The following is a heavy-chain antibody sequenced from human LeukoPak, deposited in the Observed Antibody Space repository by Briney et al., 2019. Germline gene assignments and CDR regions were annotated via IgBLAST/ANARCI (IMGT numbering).Heavy chain of an antibody. J-gene: IGHJ4*02. CDR3: ARYGHDSRGYYPIAY. CDR1: GVSISRYY. Sequence: SETLSLTCTVSGVSISRYYWSWIRQPPGKGLEWIWYIYYSGSTNYTPSPKRRVTISVDTSKNQFSLKLSSVTAAHTAVYYCARYGHDSRGYYPIAYWGQGTLVTVSS. D-gene: IGHD3-22*01. V-gene: IGHV4-59*08. CDR2: IYYSGST.